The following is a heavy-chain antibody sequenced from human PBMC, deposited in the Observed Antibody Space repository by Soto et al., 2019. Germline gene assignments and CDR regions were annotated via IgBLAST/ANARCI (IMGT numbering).Heavy chain of an antibody. CDR3: ARFSPRRDYDYVWGSSDAFDI. CDR2: IIPIFGTA. J-gene: IGHJ3*02. Sequence: SVKVSCKASGGTFSGYAISWVRQAPGQGLEWMGGIIPIFGTANYAQKFQGRVTITADGSTSTAYMELSSLRSEDTAVYYRARFSPRRDYDYVWGSSDAFDIWGQGTMVTVSS. CDR1: GGTFSGYA. V-gene: IGHV1-69*13. D-gene: IGHD3-16*01.